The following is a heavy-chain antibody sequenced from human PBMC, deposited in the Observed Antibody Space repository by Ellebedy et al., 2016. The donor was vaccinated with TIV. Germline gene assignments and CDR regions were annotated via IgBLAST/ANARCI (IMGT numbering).Heavy chain of an antibody. V-gene: IGHV3-64*01. J-gene: IGHJ6*02. Sequence: PGGSLRLSCAASGFTFSNYAMHWARQVPGKGLEYVSAISSDGETTFYAKSVKGRFTVSRDNSRNTLYLQLGSLRAEDLGIYYCARDSSRVYAIYYYYGMDVWGQGTTVTVSS. D-gene: IGHD2/OR15-2a*01. CDR1: GFTFSNYA. CDR3: ARDSSRVYAIYYYYGMDV. CDR2: ISSDGETT.